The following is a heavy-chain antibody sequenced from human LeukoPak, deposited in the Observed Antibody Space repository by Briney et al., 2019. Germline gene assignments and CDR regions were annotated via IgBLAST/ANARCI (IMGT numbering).Heavy chain of an antibody. CDR3: AKGDGYFAFDI. V-gene: IGHV3-30*18. D-gene: IGHD5-24*01. CDR1: GFTFSSYG. Sequence: GGSLRLSCAASGFTFSSYGTHWVRQAPGKGLEWVAVISYDGSNKYYADSVKGRFTISRDNSKNTLYLQMNSLRAEDTAVYYCAKGDGYFAFDIWGQGTMVTVSS. CDR2: ISYDGSNK. J-gene: IGHJ3*02.